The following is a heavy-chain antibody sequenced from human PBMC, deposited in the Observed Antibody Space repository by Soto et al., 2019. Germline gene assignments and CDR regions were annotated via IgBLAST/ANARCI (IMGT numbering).Heavy chain of an antibody. Sequence: QITLKESGPTLVNPTQPLTLTCSTSGFSLIDSGVAVGWIRQPPGKALDWLALVYWDDDKRYSPSLRTRLTIARDTSKNLVVLTMTNIDPVDTATYYCAHTYADHASYSFDFWGQGTLVTVSS. CDR2: VYWDDDK. CDR1: GFSLIDSGVA. CDR3: AHTYADHASYSFDF. V-gene: IGHV2-5*02. J-gene: IGHJ4*02. D-gene: IGHD1-26*01.